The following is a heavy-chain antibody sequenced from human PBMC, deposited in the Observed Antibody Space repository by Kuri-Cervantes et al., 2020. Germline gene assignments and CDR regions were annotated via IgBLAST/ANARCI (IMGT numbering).Heavy chain of an antibody. V-gene: IGHV4-38-2*01. Sequence: SETLSLTCAASGDSISSSDYWGWLRQPLRKGLEWIGSIYDAGKTYYNQSLKSRITILVDKSKNQFSLKLSSVTAADTAVYYYAKHRLTTVYDAFDIWGRGTMVTVSS. J-gene: IGHJ3*02. CDR1: GDSISSSDY. D-gene: IGHD4-11*01. CDR2: IYDAGKT. CDR3: AKHRLTTVYDAFDI.